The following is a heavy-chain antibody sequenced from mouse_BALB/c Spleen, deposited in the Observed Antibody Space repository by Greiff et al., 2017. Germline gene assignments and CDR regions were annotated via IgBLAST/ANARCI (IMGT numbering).Heavy chain of an antibody. D-gene: IGHD1-1*01. CDR1: GFTFSSFG. J-gene: IGHJ4*01. CDR2: ISSGSSTI. CDR3: ARRGTTVVAPYYAMDY. V-gene: IGHV5-17*02. Sequence: EVKLVESGGGLVQPGGSRKLSCAASGFTFSSFGMHWVRQAPEKGLEWVAYISSGSSTIYYADKVKGRFTISRDNPKNTLFLQMTSLRSEDTAMYYCARRGTTVVAPYYAMDYWGQGTSVTVSS.